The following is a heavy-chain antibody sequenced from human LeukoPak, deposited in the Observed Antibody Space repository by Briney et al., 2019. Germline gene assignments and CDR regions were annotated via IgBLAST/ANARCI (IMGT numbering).Heavy chain of an antibody. CDR2: INTNTGNP. V-gene: IGHV7-4-1*02. CDR1: GYTFTSYA. CDR3: ARGSYDYVWGNYRYSSPGDY. Sequence: ASVKVSCKASGYTFTSYAMNWVRQAPGQGLEWMGWINTNTGNPTYAQGFTGRFVFSLDTSVSTAYLQISSLKAEDTAVYYCARGSYDYVWGNYRYSSPGDYWGQGTLVTVSS. D-gene: IGHD3-16*02. J-gene: IGHJ4*02.